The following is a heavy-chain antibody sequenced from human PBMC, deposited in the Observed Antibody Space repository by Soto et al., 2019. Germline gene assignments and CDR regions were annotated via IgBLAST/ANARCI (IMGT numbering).Heavy chain of an antibody. V-gene: IGHV3-23*01. CDR2: ILVGGST. D-gene: IGHD2-8*02. Sequence: PVGSLRLSCAASGFTCSSYDMSWVSQAPGKGLEWVSTILVGGSTHYPDSVKGRFTISRDNSKNTVFLQMNSLTAGDTAVYYCAKATATGGGAFDICGQGTMVTVSS. CDR1: GFTCSSYD. J-gene: IGHJ3*02. CDR3: AKATATGGGAFDI.